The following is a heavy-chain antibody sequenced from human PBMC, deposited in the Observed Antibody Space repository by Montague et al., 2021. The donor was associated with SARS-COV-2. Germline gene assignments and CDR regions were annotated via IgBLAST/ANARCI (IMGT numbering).Heavy chain of an antibody. J-gene: IGHJ4*02. CDR2: INYSGGT. CDR1: GGSISTYY. Sequence: SETLSLTCAVSGGSISTYYWSWIRQPPGKGLEWIGEINYSGGTYYNPSLTSRVTISIDTSESQFSLKMTSVTAADTAVYYCARLEGSWWSFDYWGQGTLVTVSS. CDR3: ARLEGSWWSFDY. V-gene: IGHV4-34*01. D-gene: IGHD2-8*02.